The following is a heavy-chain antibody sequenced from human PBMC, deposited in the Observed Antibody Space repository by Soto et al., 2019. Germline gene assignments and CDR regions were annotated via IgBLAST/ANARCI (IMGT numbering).Heavy chain of an antibody. CDR2: ISYDGSNK. D-gene: IGHD3-10*01. Sequence: QVQLVESGGGVVQPGRSLRLSCAASGFTFSSYAMHWVRQAPGKGLEWVAVISYDGSNKYYADSVKGRFTISRDNSKNTLYLQMNSLRAEDTAVYYCARDRLKTNTGITMVRGEGMDVWGQGTTVTVSS. CDR1: GFTFSSYA. J-gene: IGHJ6*02. V-gene: IGHV3-30-3*01. CDR3: ARDRLKTNTGITMVRGEGMDV.